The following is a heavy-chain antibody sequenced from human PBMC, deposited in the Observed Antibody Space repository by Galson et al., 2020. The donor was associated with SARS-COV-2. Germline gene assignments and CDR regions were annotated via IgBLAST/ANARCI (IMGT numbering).Heavy chain of an antibody. D-gene: IGHD1-26*01. CDR3: AHRLGGWGPNSGHDAFDI. CDR2: IYSADDK. J-gene: IGHJ3*02. V-gene: IGHV2-5*02. Sequence: KMSGPTLVKPTQTLTLTCSFSGTSLTVSGVHVGWFRQPTGNALEWLAPIYSADDKHYSPSLQSRLTITKDTSKNQVVLTMTNVDPADTATYHCAHRLGGWGPNSGHDAFDIWGQGTMVTVSS. CDR1: GTSLTVSGVH.